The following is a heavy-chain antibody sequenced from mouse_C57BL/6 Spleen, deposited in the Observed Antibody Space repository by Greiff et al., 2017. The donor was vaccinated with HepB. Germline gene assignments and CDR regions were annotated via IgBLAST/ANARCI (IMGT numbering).Heavy chain of an antibody. CDR1: GYTFTGYW. Sequence: VKLMESGAELMKPGASVKLSCKATGYTFTGYWIEWVKQRPGHGLEWIGEILPGSGSTNYNEKFKGKATFTADTSSNTAYMQLSSLTTEDSAIYYCAKASYYYGSSYRDYYAMDYWGQGTSVTVSS. D-gene: IGHD1-1*01. J-gene: IGHJ4*01. CDR3: AKASYYYGSSYRDYYAMDY. V-gene: IGHV1-9*01. CDR2: ILPGSGST.